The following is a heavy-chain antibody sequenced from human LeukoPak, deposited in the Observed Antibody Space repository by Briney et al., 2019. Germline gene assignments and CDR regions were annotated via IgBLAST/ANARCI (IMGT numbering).Heavy chain of an antibody. CDR2: IYHSGST. CDR3: ARALEEYSSSSSFDY. D-gene: IGHD6-6*01. Sequence: PSETLSLTCTVSGGSISSGGYYWSWIRQPPGKGLEWIGYIYHSGSTYYNPSLKSRVTISVDRSKNQFSLKLSSVTAADTAVYYCARALEEYSSSSSFDYWGQGTLVTVSS. CDR1: GGSISSGGYY. V-gene: IGHV4-30-2*01. J-gene: IGHJ4*02.